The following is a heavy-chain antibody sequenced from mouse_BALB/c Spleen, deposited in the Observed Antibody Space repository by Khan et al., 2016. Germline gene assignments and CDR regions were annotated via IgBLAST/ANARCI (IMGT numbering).Heavy chain of an antibody. Sequence: EVQLQESGGGLVKPGGSLKLSCAASGFTFRNYAMSWVRQTPEKRLEWVASISTGDSTYYGDSVKGRFTISRDNARNILYLQMSSLRSADTAMFYCAREDYGNYGDYFDYWGQGTTLTVSS. J-gene: IGHJ2*01. CDR3: AREDYGNYGDYFDY. V-gene: IGHV5-6-5*01. D-gene: IGHD2-1*01. CDR2: ISTGDST. CDR1: GFTFRNYA.